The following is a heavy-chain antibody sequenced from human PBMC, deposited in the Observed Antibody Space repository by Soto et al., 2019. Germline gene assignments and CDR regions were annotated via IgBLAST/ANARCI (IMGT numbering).Heavy chain of an antibody. V-gene: IGHV4-31*03. D-gene: IGHD3-9*01. Sequence: SETLSLTCTVSGGSISSGGYYWRWIRQHPGKGLEWIGYIYYSGSTYYNPSLKSRVTISVDTSKNQFSLKLSSVTAADTAVYYCARRPDILTGYYWNWFDPWGQGTLVTVS. CDR2: IYYSGST. CDR1: GGSISSGGYY. CDR3: ARRPDILTGYYWNWFDP. J-gene: IGHJ5*02.